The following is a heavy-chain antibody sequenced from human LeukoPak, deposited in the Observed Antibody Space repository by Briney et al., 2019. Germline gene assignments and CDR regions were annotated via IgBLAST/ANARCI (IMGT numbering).Heavy chain of an antibody. J-gene: IGHJ4*02. CDR3: AREEVTAIPAY. Sequence: GGSLRLSCAASGYTFSSYSMNWVRQAPGKGLEWVSSISSSSSYIYYADSVKGRFTISRDNAKNSLYLQMNSLRAEDTAVYYCAREEVTAIPAYWGQGTLVTVSS. CDR2: ISSSSSYI. V-gene: IGHV3-21*01. D-gene: IGHD2-21*02. CDR1: GYTFSSYS.